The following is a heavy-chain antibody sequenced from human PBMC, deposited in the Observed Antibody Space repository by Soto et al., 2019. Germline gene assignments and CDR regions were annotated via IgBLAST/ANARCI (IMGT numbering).Heavy chain of an antibody. Sequence: ASVKVSCKASGDTFSSYGITWVRQAPGQGLEWMGIINPSGGSTSYAQKFQGRVTMTRDTSTSTVYMELSSLRSEDTAVYYCARESIAARPIDYWGQGTLVTVSS. D-gene: IGHD6-6*01. CDR1: GDTFSSYG. CDR2: INPSGGST. J-gene: IGHJ4*02. V-gene: IGHV1-46*01. CDR3: ARESIAARPIDY.